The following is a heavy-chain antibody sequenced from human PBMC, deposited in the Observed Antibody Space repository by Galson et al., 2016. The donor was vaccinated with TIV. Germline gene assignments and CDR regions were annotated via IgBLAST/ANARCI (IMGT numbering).Heavy chain of an antibody. D-gene: IGHD6-19*01. CDR3: ARARSGWFDS. J-gene: IGHJ5*01. Sequence: GRFSTSGNTNYSPSLKSRVTILVDTSKNQFSLKLSSVTAADTAVYYCARARSGWFDSWGQGTLVTVSS. CDR2: FSTSGNT. V-gene: IGHV4-61*02.